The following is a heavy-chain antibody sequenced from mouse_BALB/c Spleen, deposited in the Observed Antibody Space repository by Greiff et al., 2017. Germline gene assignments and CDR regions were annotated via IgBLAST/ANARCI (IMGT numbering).Heavy chain of an antibody. D-gene: IGHD3-1*01. CDR2: ISDGGSYT. J-gene: IGHJ4*01. Sequence: EVQRVQSGGGLVKPGGSLKLSCAASGFTFRDSYMYWVRQTPEKRLEWVATISDGGSYTYYPDSVKGRFTISRDNAKNNLYLQISRLTSEDTAIYYCERGGGLPYYYAMDYWGQGTSVTVSS. CDR3: ERGGGLPYYYAMDY. CDR1: GFTFRDSY. V-gene: IGHV5-4*02.